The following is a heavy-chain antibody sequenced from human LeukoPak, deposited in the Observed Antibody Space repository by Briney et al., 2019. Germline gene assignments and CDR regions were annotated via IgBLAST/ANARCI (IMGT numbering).Heavy chain of an antibody. V-gene: IGHV3-23*01. CDR1: GFSLSTYA. CDR3: AKRPAENYYFDY. Sequence: GGSLRLSCAASGFSLSTYAMSWVRQAPGKGLEWVSAISGSGGSTYYADSVKGRFTISRDNSKNTLYLQMNSLRAEDTAVYYCAKRPAENYYFDYWGQGTLVTVSS. CDR2: ISGSGGST. J-gene: IGHJ4*02. D-gene: IGHD1-7*01.